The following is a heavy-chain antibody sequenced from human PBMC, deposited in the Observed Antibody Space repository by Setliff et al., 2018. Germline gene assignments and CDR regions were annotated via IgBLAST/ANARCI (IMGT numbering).Heavy chain of an antibody. Sequence: TLSLTCSLSGDFISSGSYYWSWIRQTAGNGLEWIGHVSSRGNTNYNPSLKSRVTISRDTSKNQLSLELTSVTAADTAVYYCARSLSSGSYWNSRPFYSDYWGQGTLVTVSS. CDR2: VSSRGNT. D-gene: IGHD3-10*01. CDR3: ARSLSSGSYWNSRPFYSDY. J-gene: IGHJ4*02. CDR1: GDFISSGSYY. V-gene: IGHV4-61*09.